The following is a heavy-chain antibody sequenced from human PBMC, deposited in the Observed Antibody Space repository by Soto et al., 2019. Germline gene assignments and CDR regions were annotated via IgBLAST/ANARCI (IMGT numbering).Heavy chain of an antibody. CDR1: GFSLSTSGVG. D-gene: IGHD6-13*01. V-gene: IGHV2-5*02. CDR2: IYWDDDK. Sequence: QITLKESGPTLVKPTQTLTLICTFSGFSLSTSGVGVGWIRQPPGKALEWLALIYWDDDKRYSPSLKSRLTITKDTSKHQVVLTMTPSDPVDTATYSCAHTNYSSSWYYFDYLGQGTLVTVSS. J-gene: IGHJ4*02. CDR3: AHTNYSSSWYYFDY.